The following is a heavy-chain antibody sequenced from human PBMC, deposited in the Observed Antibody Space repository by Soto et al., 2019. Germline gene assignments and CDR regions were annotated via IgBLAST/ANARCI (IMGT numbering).Heavy chain of an antibody. Sequence: QVQLVESGGGVVQPGRSLRLSCAASGFTFSSYAMHWVRQAPGKGLEWVAVISYDGSKKYYADSVKGRFTISRDNSKNTLYLQMNSLRAEDTAVYYCARDRQWELLVAEVGFDYLGQGTLVTVSS. J-gene: IGHJ4*01. CDR2: ISYDGSKK. CDR1: GFTFSSYA. V-gene: IGHV3-30-3*01. CDR3: ARDRQWELLVAEVGFDY. D-gene: IGHD1-26*01.